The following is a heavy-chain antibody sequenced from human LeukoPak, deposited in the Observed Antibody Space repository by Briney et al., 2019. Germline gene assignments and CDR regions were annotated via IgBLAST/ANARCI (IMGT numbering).Heavy chain of an antibody. CDR3: ARDNSVGDNAWWFDP. D-gene: IGHD1-26*01. CDR1: GYTFTNYY. J-gene: IGHJ5*02. V-gene: IGHV1-46*01. CDR2: INPTGDST. Sequence: ASVKVSCKASGYTFTNYYMHWVRQAPGQGLEWMGLINPTGDSTAYAQNFQGRVTMTRDMSTSADYMELSSLRSEDTAIYYCARDNSVGDNAWWFDPWGQGTLVTVSS.